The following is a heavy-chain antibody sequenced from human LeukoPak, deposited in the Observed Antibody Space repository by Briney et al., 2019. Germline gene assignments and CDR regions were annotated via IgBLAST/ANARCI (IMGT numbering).Heavy chain of an antibody. CDR3: ARSAAADTRNWFDT. V-gene: IGHV3-11*04. CDR2: ISSSGSTI. D-gene: IGHD6-13*01. Sequence: GGSLRLSCAASGFTFSDYYMSWIRQAPGKGLEWVSYISSSGSTIYYADPVKGRSTISRDNAKNSLYLQMNSLRAEDTAVYYCARSAAADTRNWFDTWGQGTLVTVSS. J-gene: IGHJ5*02. CDR1: GFTFSDYY.